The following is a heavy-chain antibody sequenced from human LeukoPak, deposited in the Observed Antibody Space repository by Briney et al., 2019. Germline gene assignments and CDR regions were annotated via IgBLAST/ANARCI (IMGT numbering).Heavy chain of an antibody. V-gene: IGHV4-38-2*02. CDR3: VSMIVAIVDY. CDR1: GYSISSGYY. Sequence: SETLSLTCTVSGYSISSGYYWGWIRQPPGKGLEWIGSIYHSGSTYYNPSLKSRVTISVDTSKNQFSLKLSSVTAADTAVYYCVSMIVAIVDYWGQGTLVTVSS. J-gene: IGHJ4*02. CDR2: IYHSGST. D-gene: IGHD3-22*01.